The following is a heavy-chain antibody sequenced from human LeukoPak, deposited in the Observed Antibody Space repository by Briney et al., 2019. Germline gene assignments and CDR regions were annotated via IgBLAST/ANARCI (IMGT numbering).Heavy chain of an antibody. V-gene: IGHV3-7*01. D-gene: IGHD3-22*01. CDR3: ARGSSGYYPQDAFDI. CDR2: IKQDGSEK. J-gene: IGHJ3*02. CDR1: GFTFSSYW. Sequence: GGSLRLSCAASGFTFSSYWMSWVRQAPGKGLEWVANIKQDGSEKYYVDSVKGRFTISRDNAENSLYLQMNSLRAEDTAVYYCARGSSGYYPQDAFDIWGQGTMVTVSS.